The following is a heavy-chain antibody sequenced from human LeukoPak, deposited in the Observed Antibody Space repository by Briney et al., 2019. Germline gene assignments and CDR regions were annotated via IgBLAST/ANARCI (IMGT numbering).Heavy chain of an antibody. V-gene: IGHV3-30-3*01. J-gene: IGHJ4*02. CDR1: GFTFSSYA. CDR3: ARDGDFWSGSSYFDY. D-gene: IGHD3-3*01. CDR2: ISYDGSNK. Sequence: GGSLRLSCAASGFTFSSYAMHWVRQAPGKGLEWVAVISYDGSNKYYADSVKGRFTISRDNSKNTLYLQMNSLRAEDTAVYYCARDGDFWSGSSYFDYWGQGTLVTVSS.